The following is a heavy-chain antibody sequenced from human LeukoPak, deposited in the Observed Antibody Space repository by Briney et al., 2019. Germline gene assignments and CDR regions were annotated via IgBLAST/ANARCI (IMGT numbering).Heavy chain of an antibody. CDR2: ISSSSSYI. V-gene: IGHV3-21*01. Sequence: GGSLRLSCAASGFTFSSYALSWVRQAPGKGLEWVSSISSSSSYIYYADSVKGRFTISRDNAKNSLYLQMNSLRAEDTAVYYCARDGGYNWNDLRFDYWGQGTLVTVSS. CDR1: GFTFSSYA. CDR3: ARDGGYNWNDLRFDY. D-gene: IGHD1-20*01. J-gene: IGHJ4*02.